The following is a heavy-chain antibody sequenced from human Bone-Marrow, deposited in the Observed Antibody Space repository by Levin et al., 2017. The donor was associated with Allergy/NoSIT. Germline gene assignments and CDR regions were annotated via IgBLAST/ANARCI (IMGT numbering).Heavy chain of an antibody. D-gene: IGHD6-19*01. J-gene: IGHJ4*02. Sequence: GESLKISCTASGFPFHTSAMTWVRQAPGQGLGWVSSISGDADMTSYADSVKGRFTVSRDNSKNMLFLQMDNLRVEDTAVYYCAKGSSGWFQESDSWGQGTLVTVSS. CDR2: ISGDADMT. V-gene: IGHV3-23*01. CDR3: AKGSSGWFQESDS. CDR1: GFPFHTSA.